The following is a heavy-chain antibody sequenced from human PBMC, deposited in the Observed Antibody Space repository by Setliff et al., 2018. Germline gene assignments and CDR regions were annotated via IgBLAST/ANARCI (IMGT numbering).Heavy chain of an antibody. CDR2: ISAYNGNT. V-gene: IGHV1-18*01. J-gene: IGHJ4*02. Sequence: ASVKVSCKASGGPLNSYSFSWVRQAPGQGLEWMGWISAYNGNTNYAQKLQGRVTMTTDTSTSTAYMELRSLRSDDTAVYYCARESRYYYDNLGTLDYWGQGTLVTVSS. D-gene: IGHD3-22*01. CDR3: ARESRYYYDNLGTLDY. CDR1: GGPLNSYS.